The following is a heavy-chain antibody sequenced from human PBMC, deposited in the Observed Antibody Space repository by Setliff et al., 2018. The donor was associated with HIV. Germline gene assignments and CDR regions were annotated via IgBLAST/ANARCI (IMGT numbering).Heavy chain of an antibody. D-gene: IGHD5-12*01. Sequence: LSLTCAVSGYSISSGYYWGWIRQPPGKGLEWIGSIFHGAATNYNPSLKSRVTISIGTSKNQFSLKLTSVTAADTAVYYCARRGAYGYDYFDYWGPGILVTVSS. CDR2: IFHGAAT. J-gene: IGHJ4*02. CDR1: GYSISSGYY. CDR3: ARRGAYGYDYFDY. V-gene: IGHV4-38-2*01.